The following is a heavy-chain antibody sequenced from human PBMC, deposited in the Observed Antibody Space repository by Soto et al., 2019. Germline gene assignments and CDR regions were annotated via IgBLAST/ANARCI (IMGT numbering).Heavy chain of an antibody. Sequence: GGSLRLSCAVSGFTFGSYAMSWVRQAPGKGLEWVSVISASGGSTYYADSVKGRFTISRDNSKNMLYLQMNSLRAEDTAVYYCAKDRSSWFDYFDYWGQGTRVTVSS. CDR3: AKDRSSWFDYFDY. V-gene: IGHV3-23*01. D-gene: IGHD6-13*01. CDR1: GFTFGSYA. CDR2: ISASGGST. J-gene: IGHJ4*02.